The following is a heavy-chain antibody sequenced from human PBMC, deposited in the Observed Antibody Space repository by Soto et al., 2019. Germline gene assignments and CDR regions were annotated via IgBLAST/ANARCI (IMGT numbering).Heavy chain of an antibody. J-gene: IGHJ4*02. D-gene: IGHD2-15*01. V-gene: IGHV1-69*05. CDR2: IIPIFGST. CDR1: GGTFSSYA. CDR3: ARVYCSGGSCYGIDY. Sequence: ASVKVSCKASGGTFSSYAISWVRQAPGQGLEWMGGIIPIFGSTSYAQKFQGRVTMTRDTSTSTVYMELSSLRSEDTAVYYCARVYCSGGSCYGIDYWGQGTLVTVSS.